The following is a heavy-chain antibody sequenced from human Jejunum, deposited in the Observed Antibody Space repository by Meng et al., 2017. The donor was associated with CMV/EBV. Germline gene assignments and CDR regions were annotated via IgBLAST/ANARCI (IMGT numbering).Heavy chain of an antibody. Sequence: CKASGYTFTSYYMHWVRQASGQGLEWMGIINPSGGSTSYAQKFQGRVTMTRDTSTSTVYMELSSLRPEDTAVYYCARDFSSCYYYWGQGTLVTVSS. CDR3: ARDFSSCYYY. V-gene: IGHV1-46*01. J-gene: IGHJ4*02. D-gene: IGHD2-2*01. CDR2: INPSGGST. CDR1: GYTFTSYY.